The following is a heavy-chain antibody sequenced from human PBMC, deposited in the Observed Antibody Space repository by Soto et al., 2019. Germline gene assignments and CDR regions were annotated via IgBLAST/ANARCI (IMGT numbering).Heavy chain of an antibody. CDR1: GGSIRSYY. J-gene: IGHJ5*02. V-gene: IGHV4-59*12. CDR2: IYYSGST. CDR3: ARVPGP. Sequence: SETLSLTCTVSGGSIRSYYWSWIRQPPGKGLEWIGYIYYSGSTNYNPSLKSRVTISVDRSKNQFSLKLSSVTAADTAVYYCARVPGPWGQGTLVTVS.